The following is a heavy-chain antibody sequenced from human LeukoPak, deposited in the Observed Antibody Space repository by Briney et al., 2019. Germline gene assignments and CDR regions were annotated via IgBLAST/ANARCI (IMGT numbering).Heavy chain of an antibody. CDR1: GGSFSGYY. V-gene: IGHV4-34*01. CDR3: ARSMGWFDP. CDR2: INHSGST. D-gene: IGHD2/OR15-2a*01. J-gene: IGHJ5*02. Sequence: PSETLSLTCAVYGGSFSGYYWSWIRQPPGKGLEWIGEINHSGSTNYYPSLKSRVTISVDTSKNQFSLKLSSVTAADTAVYYCARSMGWFDPWGQGTLVTVSS.